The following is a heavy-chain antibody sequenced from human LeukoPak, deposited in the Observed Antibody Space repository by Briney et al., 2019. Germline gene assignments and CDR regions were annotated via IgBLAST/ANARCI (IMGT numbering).Heavy chain of an antibody. D-gene: IGHD3-9*01. CDR3: ARGLLRYFDWLFLTGMDV. CDR1: GGSFSGYY. V-gene: IGHV4-34*01. CDR2: INHSGST. J-gene: IGHJ6*02. Sequence: SETLSLTCAVYGGSFSGYYWSWIRQPPGNGLEWIGEINHSGSTNYNPSLKSRVTISVDTSKNQFSLKLSSVTAADTAVYYCARGLLRYFDWLFLTGMDVWGQGTTVTVSS.